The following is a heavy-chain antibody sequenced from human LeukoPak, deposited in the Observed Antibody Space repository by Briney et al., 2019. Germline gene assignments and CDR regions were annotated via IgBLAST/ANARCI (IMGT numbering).Heavy chain of an antibody. Sequence: GGSLRLSCAASGFNFDDYAMHWVRQAPGKGLEWVSLISGDGDSTYYADSVKGRFTISRDNSKNSLYLQMNSLRTEDTALYYCAKGGQTIYYYAMDVWGQGTTVTVSS. CDR2: ISGDGDST. J-gene: IGHJ6*02. CDR3: AKGGQTIYYYAMDV. CDR1: GFNFDDYA. V-gene: IGHV3-43*02. D-gene: IGHD4/OR15-4a*01.